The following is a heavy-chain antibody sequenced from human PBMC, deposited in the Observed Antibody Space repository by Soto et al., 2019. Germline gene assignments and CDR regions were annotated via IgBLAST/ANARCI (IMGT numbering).Heavy chain of an antibody. CDR3: ARGRIVASIHDAFEI. CDR1: GYPFTSYG. CDR2: ISAYNGKR. J-gene: IGHJ3*02. V-gene: IGHV1-18*01. Sequence: QGRLLQSGDEVKTPGASVRVSCRASGYPFTSYGISWVRQAPGQGLEGVAWISAYNGKRDTAQKFQDRVTMTLDTSTDTAHMDLGDLTSADTAVYYCARGRIVASIHDAFEIWGQGTKVTVSS. D-gene: IGHD5-12*01.